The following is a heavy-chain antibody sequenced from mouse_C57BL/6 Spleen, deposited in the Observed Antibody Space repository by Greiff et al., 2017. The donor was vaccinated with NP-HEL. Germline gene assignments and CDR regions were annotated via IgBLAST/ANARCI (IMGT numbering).Heavy chain of an antibody. CDR3: TTFTTVVPSDY. V-gene: IGHV14-4*01. J-gene: IGHJ2*01. D-gene: IGHD1-1*01. Sequence: EVKLQESGAELVRPGASVKLSCTASGFNIKDDYMHWVKQRPEQGLEWIGWIDPENGDTEYASKFQGKATITADTSSNTAYLQLSSLTSEDTAVYYCTTFTTVVPSDYWGQGTTLTVSS. CDR1: GFNIKDDY. CDR2: IDPENGDT.